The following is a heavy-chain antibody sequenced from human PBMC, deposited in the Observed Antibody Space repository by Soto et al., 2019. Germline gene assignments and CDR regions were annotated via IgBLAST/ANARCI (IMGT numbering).Heavy chain of an antibody. D-gene: IGHD3-10*01. Sequence: EVQLLESGGGLVQPGGSLGLACAASGFTLNNYAMTWVRQAPGKGLEWVSAISGGGDTTSYADSVKGRFTVSRDGSKNTLYLQMSSLRAEDTALYYCAKGRGGSGSLTPRVDFWGQGTLVTVSS. V-gene: IGHV3-23*01. CDR1: GFTLNNYA. CDR3: AKGRGGSGSLTPRVDF. J-gene: IGHJ4*02. CDR2: ISGGGDTT.